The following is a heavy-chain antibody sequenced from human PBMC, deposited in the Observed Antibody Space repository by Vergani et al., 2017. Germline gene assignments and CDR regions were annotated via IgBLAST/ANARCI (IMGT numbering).Heavy chain of an antibody. CDR2: IRSKAYGGTT. CDR1: GFTFGDYA. V-gene: IGHV3-49*04. Sequence: EVQLVESGGGLVQPGRSLRLSCTASGFTFGDYAMSWVRQAPGKGLEWVGFIRSKAYGGTTEYAASMKGRFTISRDDSKSIAYLQMNSLKTEDTAVYYCTRKAAAGTFYWGQGTLVTVSS. D-gene: IGHD6-13*01. J-gene: IGHJ4*02. CDR3: TRKAAAGTFY.